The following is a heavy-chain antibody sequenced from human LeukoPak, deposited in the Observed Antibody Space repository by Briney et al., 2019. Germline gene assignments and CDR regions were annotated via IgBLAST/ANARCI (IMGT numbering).Heavy chain of an antibody. Sequence: PSETLSLTCTVSGGSISSYYWSWIRQPPGKGLEWIGYIYYSGSTNYNPSLKSRVTISVDTSKNQFSLKLSSVTAADTAVYYCARGQGGYYFDYWGQGTLVTVSS. CDR1: GGSISSYY. V-gene: IGHV4-59*01. CDR2: IYYSGST. J-gene: IGHJ4*02. CDR3: ARGQGGYYFDY.